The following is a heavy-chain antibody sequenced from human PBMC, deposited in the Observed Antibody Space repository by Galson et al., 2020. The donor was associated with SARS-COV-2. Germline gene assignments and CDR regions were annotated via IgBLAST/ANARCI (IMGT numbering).Heavy chain of an antibody. Sequence: SLKISCAASGFTFSHYGIHWVRQAPGKGLEWVGFISYEGGDKFYADSVKGRFTISRDNSRNTVSLQMNSLRVEDTAVYYCAKAEKTHVSPFYYHYGIDVWGQGTTVIVS. J-gene: IGHJ6*02. CDR1: GFTFSHYG. V-gene: IGHV3-30*18. CDR2: ISYEGGDK. CDR3: AKAEKTHVSPFYYHYGIDV.